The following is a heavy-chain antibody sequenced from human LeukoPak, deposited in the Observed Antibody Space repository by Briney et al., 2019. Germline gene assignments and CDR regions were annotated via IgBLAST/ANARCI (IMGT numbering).Heavy chain of an antibody. Sequence: SVKVSCKASGGTFSSYAISWVRQAPGQGLEWMGGIIPIFGTANYAQKFQGRVTITADESTSTAYMELSSLRSEDTAVYYCAREAVVPAAKGAFDIWGQGTMVTVSS. CDR3: AREAVVPAAKGAFDI. CDR2: IIPIFGTA. CDR1: GGTFSSYA. J-gene: IGHJ3*02. D-gene: IGHD2-2*01. V-gene: IGHV1-69*13.